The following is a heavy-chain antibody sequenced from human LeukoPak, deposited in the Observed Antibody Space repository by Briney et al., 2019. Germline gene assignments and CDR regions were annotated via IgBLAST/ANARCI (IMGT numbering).Heavy chain of an antibody. Sequence: QPGGSLTLSCAASGFTVSSTYMNWVRQAPGKGLEWVSVIYSVGSTYYADSVKGRFTISRDNSKSTLYLQMNSLRAEDTAVYYCARSLSGNYYYYGMDVWGQGTTVTVSS. CDR2: IYSVGST. CDR1: GFTVSSTY. J-gene: IGHJ6*02. CDR3: ARSLSGNYYYYGMDV. V-gene: IGHV3-53*01. D-gene: IGHD1-26*01.